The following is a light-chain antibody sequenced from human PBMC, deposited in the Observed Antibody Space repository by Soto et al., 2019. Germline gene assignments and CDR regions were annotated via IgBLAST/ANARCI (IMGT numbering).Light chain of an antibody. CDR2: GAS. V-gene: IGKV1-6*01. J-gene: IGKJ1*01. Sequence: AIQMTQSPSSLSASVGDRVTITCRASQGIRNDLGWYQQKPGKAPKLLIYGASSLQSGVPSRFSGSGSGTDFTLTISSLQPEDFATYYYLQDYNYPRTFGQGTKVEI. CDR3: LQDYNYPRT. CDR1: QGIRND.